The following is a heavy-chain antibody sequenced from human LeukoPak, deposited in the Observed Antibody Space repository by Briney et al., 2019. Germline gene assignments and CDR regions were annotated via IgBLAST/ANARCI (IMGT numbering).Heavy chain of an antibody. CDR2: INHSGST. D-gene: IGHD2-15*01. J-gene: IGHJ5*02. V-gene: IGHV4-34*01. Sequence: NPSETLSLTCAVYGGSFSGYYWSWIRQPPGKGLEWIGEINHSGSTNYNPSLKSRVTISVDTSKNQFSLKLSSVTAADTAVYYCARRRHIVVVVAATSNWFDPWGQGTLVTVSS. CDR3: ARRRHIVVVVAATSNWFDP. CDR1: GGSFSGYY.